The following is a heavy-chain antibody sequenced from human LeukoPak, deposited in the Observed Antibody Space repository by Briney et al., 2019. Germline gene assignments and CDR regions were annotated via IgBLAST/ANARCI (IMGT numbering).Heavy chain of an antibody. CDR2: TCYRSKWYN. Sequence: SQTLSLTCAISGDSVSSNSAAWNWIRQSPARGLEWLGSTCYRSKWYNDYAVAVKSRITINPDTYKNQFSLQLNSVTPEDTAVYYCARARLESGSYYVHYWGQGTLVSVSS. CDR1: GDSVSSNSAA. D-gene: IGHD1-26*01. J-gene: IGHJ4*02. CDR3: ARARLESGSYYVHY. V-gene: IGHV6-1*01.